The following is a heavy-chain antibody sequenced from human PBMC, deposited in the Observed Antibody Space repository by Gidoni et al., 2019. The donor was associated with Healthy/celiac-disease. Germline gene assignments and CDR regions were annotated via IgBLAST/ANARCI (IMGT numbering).Heavy chain of an antibody. CDR1: GGSISSGSYY. V-gene: IGHV4-61*02. CDR2: IYTSGST. D-gene: IGHD1-1*01. J-gene: IGHJ4*02. Sequence: QVQLQESGPGLVKPSQTLSLTCTVSGGSISSGSYYWSWIRQPAGKGLEWIGRIYTSGSTNYNPSLKSRVTISVDTSKNQFSLKLSSVTAADTAVYYCARSGTGLFDFDYWGQGTLVTVSS. CDR3: ARSGTGLFDFDY.